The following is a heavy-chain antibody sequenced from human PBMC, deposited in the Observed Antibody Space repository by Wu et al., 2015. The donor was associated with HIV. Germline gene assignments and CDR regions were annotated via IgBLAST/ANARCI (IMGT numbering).Heavy chain of an antibody. V-gene: IGHV1-69*05. CDR1: GGTFSSYA. CDR2: IIPIFGTA. CDR3: ARDGIADYYDSSGYYFDY. J-gene: IGHJ4*02. Sequence: QVQLVQSGAEVKKPGSSVKVSCKASGGTFSSYAISWVRQAPGQGLEWMGGIIPIFGTANYAQKFQGRVTITTDESTSTAYMELSSLRSEDTAVYYCARDGIADYYDSSGYYFDYWGQGTLGHRLL. D-gene: IGHD3-22*01.